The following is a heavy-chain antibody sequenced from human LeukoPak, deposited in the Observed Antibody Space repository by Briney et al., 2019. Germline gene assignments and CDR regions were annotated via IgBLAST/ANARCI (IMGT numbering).Heavy chain of an antibody. J-gene: IGHJ4*01. CDR2: ISSSSSYI. CDR3: ASAYGSGSYHHFNFDY. V-gene: IGHV3-21*01. CDR1: GFTFSRYS. D-gene: IGHD3-10*01. Sequence: GGSLRLSCAASGFTFSRYSMNWVRQARGKGLEWVSSISSSSSYIYYADSVKGRFTISGDNAKNSLYLQMNSLRADDTAVYDCASAYGSGSYHHFNFDYWGHGTLVTVSS.